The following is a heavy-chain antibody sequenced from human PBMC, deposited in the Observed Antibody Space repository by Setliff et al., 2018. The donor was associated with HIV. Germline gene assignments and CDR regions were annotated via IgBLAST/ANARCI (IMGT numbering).Heavy chain of an antibody. J-gene: IGHJ3*02. CDR2: IIPIFGTA. CDR1: GGTFSSYA. CDR3: ARRRGVVPAAMDDAFDI. V-gene: IGHV1-69*05. Sequence: SVKVSCKASGGTFSSYAIRWVRQAPGQGLEWMGGIIPIFGTANYAQKFQGRVTITTDESTSTAYMELSSLRSEDTAVYYCARRRGVVPAAMDDAFDIWGQGTMVTVSS. D-gene: IGHD2-2*01.